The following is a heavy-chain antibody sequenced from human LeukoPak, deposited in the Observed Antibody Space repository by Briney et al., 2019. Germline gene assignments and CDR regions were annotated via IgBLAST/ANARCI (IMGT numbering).Heavy chain of an antibody. J-gene: IGHJ4*02. CDR2: IKSKTDGGTT. CDR3: TTDPEYYDSSGYYYGLDDY. Sequence: GGSLRLSCAASGFTFSNAWMSWVRQAPGKGLEWVGRIKSKTDGGTTDYAAPVKGRFTISRDDTKNTLYLRMNSLKTEDTAVYYCTTDPEYYDSSGYYYGLDDYWGQGTLVTVSS. D-gene: IGHD3-22*01. V-gene: IGHV3-15*01. CDR1: GFTFSNAW.